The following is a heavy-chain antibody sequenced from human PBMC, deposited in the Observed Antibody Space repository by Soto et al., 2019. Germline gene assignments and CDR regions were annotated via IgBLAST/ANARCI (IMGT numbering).Heavy chain of an antibody. CDR2: INAGNGNT. CDR1: GYTFTSYA. Sequence: ASVKVSCKASGYTFTSYAMHWVRQAPGQRLEWMGWINAGNGNTKYSQKFQGRVTITRDTSASTAYMELSSLRSEDTAVYYCARETDVRIAVAGEFDYWGQGTLVTVPQ. J-gene: IGHJ4*02. V-gene: IGHV1-3*01. D-gene: IGHD6-19*01. CDR3: ARETDVRIAVAGEFDY.